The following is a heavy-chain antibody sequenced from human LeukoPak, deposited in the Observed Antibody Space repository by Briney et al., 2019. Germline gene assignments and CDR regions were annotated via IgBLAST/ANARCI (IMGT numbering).Heavy chain of an antibody. Sequence: QPGGSLRLSCAASGFTFSSYWMHWVRQAPGKGLVWVSRINSDGSSTSYADSVKGRFTISRDNAKNTLYLQMNSLRAEDTAVYYCARGSSGWYGRYYYYMDVWGKGTTVTVSS. CDR2: INSDGSST. CDR3: ARGSSGWYGRYYYYMDV. CDR1: GFTFSSYW. J-gene: IGHJ6*03. D-gene: IGHD6-19*01. V-gene: IGHV3-74*01.